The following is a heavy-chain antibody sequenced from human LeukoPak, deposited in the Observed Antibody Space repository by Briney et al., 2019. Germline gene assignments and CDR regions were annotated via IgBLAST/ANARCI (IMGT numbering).Heavy chain of an antibody. D-gene: IGHD3-16*01. J-gene: IGHJ4*02. CDR2: ISSRSRTI. CDR1: GFTFSSYS. V-gene: IGHV3-48*02. CDR3: ARAVGPFDY. Sequence: GGSLRLSCAASGFTFSSYSMNWVRQAPGKGLEWVSYISSRSRTIFYADSVKGRFTISRDNSKNTVYLQMNTLRDEDTAVYYCARAVGPFDYWGQGTLVTVSS.